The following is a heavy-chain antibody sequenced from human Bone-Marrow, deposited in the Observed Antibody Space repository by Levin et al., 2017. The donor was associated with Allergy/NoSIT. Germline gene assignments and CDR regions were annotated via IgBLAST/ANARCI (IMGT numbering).Heavy chain of an antibody. V-gene: IGHV1-24*01. D-gene: IGHD3-3*01. CDR3: ATVLESFDS. Sequence: PAASVKVSCKVSGVFLSKTSIHWVRQTTGKGLEWMANFDPEDSNTIYGQKFQGRVTLTEDTSTNTAYMTLSSLRFDDTAVYYCATVLESFDSWGQGTLVTVSS. CDR1: GVFLSKTS. J-gene: IGHJ4*02. CDR2: FDPEDSNT.